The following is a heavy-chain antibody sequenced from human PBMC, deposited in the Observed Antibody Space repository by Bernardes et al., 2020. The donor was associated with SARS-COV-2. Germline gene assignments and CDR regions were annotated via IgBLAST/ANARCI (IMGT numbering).Heavy chain of an antibody. J-gene: IGHJ6*02. CDR1: GGSISSYY. CDR2: IYYSGST. CDR3: ARQDIGAIFGVVITPAGMDV. D-gene: IGHD3-3*01. Sequence: SETLSLTCTVSGGSISSYYWSWIRQPPGKGLEWIGYIYYSGSTKYNPSLKSRVTISVDTSKNQFSLKLSSVTAADTAVYYCARQDIGAIFGVVITPAGMDVWGQGTTVIVSS. V-gene: IGHV4-59*08.